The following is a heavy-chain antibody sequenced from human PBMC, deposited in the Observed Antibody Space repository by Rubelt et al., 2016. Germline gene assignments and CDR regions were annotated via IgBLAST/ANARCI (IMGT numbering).Heavy chain of an antibody. CDR1: GASIKSTTYH. V-gene: IGHV4-39*07. CDR3: ARVSGWFRIEHGMDV. J-gene: IGHJ6*02. CDR2: IYFSGST. D-gene: IGHD3-10*01. Sequence: QLQLQESGPGLVRPSETLSLTCTVSGASIKSTTYHWGWIRQPPGKGLEWIADIYFSGSTYYNPSPKCRVTISVDTSKNQFSLKLSAVTAADTAVYYCARVSGWFRIEHGMDVWGQGTTVTVSS.